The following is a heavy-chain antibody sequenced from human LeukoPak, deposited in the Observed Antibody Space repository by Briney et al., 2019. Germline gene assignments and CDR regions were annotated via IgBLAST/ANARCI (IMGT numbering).Heavy chain of an antibody. CDR2: ISSGSSPI. Sequence: PGGSLRLSCAASGFTFSSYSMNWVRQAPGKGLEWVSYISSGSSPIYADSVKGRFTISRDNAKNSLYLQMNSLRAEDTAVYYCARAGYSSSWFVFDCWGQGTLVTVSS. J-gene: IGHJ4*02. D-gene: IGHD6-13*01. V-gene: IGHV3-48*01. CDR3: ARAGYSSSWFVFDC. CDR1: GFTFSSYS.